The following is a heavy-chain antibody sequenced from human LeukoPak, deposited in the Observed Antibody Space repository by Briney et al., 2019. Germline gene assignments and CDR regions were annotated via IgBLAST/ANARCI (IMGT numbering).Heavy chain of an antibody. CDR1: GGSFSGYY. V-gene: IGHV4-34*01. CDR3: ARGLGRRPGNWFDP. CDR2: INHSGST. J-gene: IGHJ5*02. Sequence: SETLSLTCAVYGGSFSGYYWSWIRQPPGKGLEWVGEINHSGSTNYNPSLKSRVTISVDTSKNQFSLKLSSVTAADMAVYYCARGLGRRPGNWFDPWGQGTLVTVSS. D-gene: IGHD3-16*01.